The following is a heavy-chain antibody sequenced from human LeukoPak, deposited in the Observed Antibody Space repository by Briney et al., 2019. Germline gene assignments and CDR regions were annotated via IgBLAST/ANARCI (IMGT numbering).Heavy chain of an antibody. CDR1: GFTFSDAW. Sequence: GGSLRLSCVGSGFTFSDAWMSWVRQAPGKGLEWVARVKSRAVGGTADYAAPVKGRFTISRDDSKSTLYLQMSSLRTEDTALYYCTAPSCNRTACYASDFSGQGTLVTVYS. CDR2: VKSRAVGGTA. J-gene: IGHJ4*02. CDR3: TAPSCNRTACYASDF. D-gene: IGHD2-2*01. V-gene: IGHV3-15*01.